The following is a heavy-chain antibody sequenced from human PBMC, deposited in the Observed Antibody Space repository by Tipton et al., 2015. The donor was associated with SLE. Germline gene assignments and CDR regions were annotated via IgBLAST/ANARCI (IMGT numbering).Heavy chain of an antibody. Sequence: LRLSCAVYGGTFSGHYWTWIRQSPGKGLEWIGDIIDSGRTNYNPSLKSRVTISIDTSKSHFFLRLRSVTAADTAVYYCASPGTYGSGSFDPWGQGTLVVASS. CDR3: ASPGTYGSGSFDP. CDR2: IIDSGRT. D-gene: IGHD3-10*01. CDR1: GGTFSGHY. V-gene: IGHV4-34*12. J-gene: IGHJ5*02.